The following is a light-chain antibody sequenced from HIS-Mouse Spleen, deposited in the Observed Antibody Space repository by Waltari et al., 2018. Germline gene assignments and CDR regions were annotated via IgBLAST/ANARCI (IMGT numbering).Light chain of an antibody. Sequence: QSALTQPASVSGSPGQSITISCTGTSSDVGGYNYVSWYQQHPGKAPKLMIYSFSNRPSGVSNRFSGSTSGNTASLTISGLQAEDEADYYCSSYTSSSTEVFGGGTKLTVL. J-gene: IGLJ2*01. CDR3: SSYTSSSTEV. V-gene: IGLV2-14*03. CDR2: SFS. CDR1: SSDVGGYNY.